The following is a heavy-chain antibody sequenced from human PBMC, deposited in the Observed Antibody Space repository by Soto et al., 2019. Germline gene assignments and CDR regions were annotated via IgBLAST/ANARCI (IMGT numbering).Heavy chain of an antibody. D-gene: IGHD6-19*01. CDR2: ISGSGGST. J-gene: IGHJ4*02. CDR3: VTARRSSGFDY. CDR1: GFTFSSYA. Sequence: GGSLRLSCAASGFTFSSYAMSWVRQAPGKGLEWVSAISGSGGSTYYADSVKGRFTISRDNSKNTLYLQMNSLRAEDTAVYYCVTARRSSGFDYWGQGTLVTVSS. V-gene: IGHV3-23*01.